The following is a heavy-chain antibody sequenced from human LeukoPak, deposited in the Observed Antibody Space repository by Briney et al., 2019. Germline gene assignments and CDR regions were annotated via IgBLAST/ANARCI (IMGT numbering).Heavy chain of an antibody. CDR2: IYYSGTT. V-gene: IGHV4-39*01. CDR3: ARIVGTTDYFEY. D-gene: IGHD1-26*01. Sequence: SETLSLTCTVSGGSISSSSSYWGWIRQPPGKGLEWIGSIYYSGTTYYNPSLKSRVTISVDTSKNQFSLKLSSVTAADTAVYYCARIVGTTDYFEYWGQGTLVTVSS. J-gene: IGHJ4*02. CDR1: GGSISSSSSY.